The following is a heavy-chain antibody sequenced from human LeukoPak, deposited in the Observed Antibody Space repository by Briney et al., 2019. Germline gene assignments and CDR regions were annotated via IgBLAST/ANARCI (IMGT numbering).Heavy chain of an antibody. V-gene: IGHV4-59*08. CDR3: ARQNGRGYDYVWGSYRPIFDS. Sequence: PSETLSLTCTVSGGSISSYYWSWIRQPPGKGLEWIGYIYYSGSTNYNPSLKSRVTISVDTSKNQFSLKLSSVTAADTAVYYCARQNGRGYDYVWGSYRPIFDSWGQGTLVTVSS. CDR1: GGSISSYY. J-gene: IGHJ4*02. CDR2: IYYSGST. D-gene: IGHD3-16*02.